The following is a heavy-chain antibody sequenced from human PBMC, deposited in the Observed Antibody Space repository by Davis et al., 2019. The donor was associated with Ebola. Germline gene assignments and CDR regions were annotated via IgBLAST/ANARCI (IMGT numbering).Heavy chain of an antibody. Sequence: PGGSLRLSCAASGFTFSSYGMHWVRQAPGKGLEWVSYISSSGSTIYYADSVKGRFTISRDNAKNSLYLQMNSLRAEDTAVYYCARDEAYYDFWSGYYYYGMDVWGQGTTVTVSS. D-gene: IGHD3-3*01. CDR2: ISSSGSTI. V-gene: IGHV3-48*04. CDR3: ARDEAYYDFWSGYYYYGMDV. J-gene: IGHJ6*02. CDR1: GFTFSSYG.